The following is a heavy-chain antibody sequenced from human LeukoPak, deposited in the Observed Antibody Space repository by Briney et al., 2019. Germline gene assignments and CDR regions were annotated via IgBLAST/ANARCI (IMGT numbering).Heavy chain of an antibody. J-gene: IGHJ4*02. D-gene: IGHD6-13*01. Sequence: PSETLSLTCAVYGGSFSGYYWSWIRQPPGKGLEWIGEINHSGSTNYNPSLKSRVTISVDTSKNQFSLKLSSVTAADTAVYYCARASSSWYVNYFDYWGQGTLVTVSS. CDR3: ARASSSWYVNYFDY. V-gene: IGHV4-34*01. CDR1: GGSFSGYY. CDR2: INHSGST.